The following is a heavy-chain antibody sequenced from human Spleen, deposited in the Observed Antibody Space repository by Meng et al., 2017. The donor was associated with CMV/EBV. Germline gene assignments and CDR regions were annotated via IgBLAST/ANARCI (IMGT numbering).Heavy chain of an antibody. CDR2: ISGSGSTI. D-gene: IGHD6-25*01. V-gene: IGHV3-11*04. CDR3: ARAAFLRNYFDY. CDR1: GFMFSDYY. J-gene: IGHJ4*02. Sequence: GESLKISCAASGFMFSDYYMSWIRQAPGKGLEWVLYISGSGSTIYYADSVKGRFIISRDNARNSLYLQMNSLRAEDTAVYYCARAAFLRNYFDYWGQGTLVTVSS.